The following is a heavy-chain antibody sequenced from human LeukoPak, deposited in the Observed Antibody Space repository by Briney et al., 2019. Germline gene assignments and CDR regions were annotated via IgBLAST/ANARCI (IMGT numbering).Heavy chain of an antibody. Sequence: ASVKVSCKTSGYTFSGNYMHWVRRAPGQGLEWMGWINPNSGGTNYAQKFQGRVTMTRDTSISTAYMELDSLTSDDTAVYYCARIAEAGRTSYYFDYWGQGTLVTVSS. CDR2: INPNSGGT. CDR3: ARIAEAGRTSYYFDY. CDR1: GYTFSGNY. V-gene: IGHV1-2*02. J-gene: IGHJ4*02. D-gene: IGHD6-19*01.